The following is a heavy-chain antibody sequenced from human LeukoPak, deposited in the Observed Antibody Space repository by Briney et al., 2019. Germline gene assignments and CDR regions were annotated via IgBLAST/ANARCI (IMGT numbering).Heavy chain of an antibody. V-gene: IGHV1-24*01. D-gene: IGHD4-23*01. CDR1: GYTLTELS. Sequence: ASVKVSCKVSGYTLTELSMHWVRQAPGKGLEWMGGFYPEDGETIYAQKFQGRVTMTKDTSTDTAYMELSSLRSEDTAVYYCATWSALESVPWYYFDYWGQGTLVTVAS. CDR2: FYPEDGET. CDR3: ATWSALESVPWYYFDY. J-gene: IGHJ4*02.